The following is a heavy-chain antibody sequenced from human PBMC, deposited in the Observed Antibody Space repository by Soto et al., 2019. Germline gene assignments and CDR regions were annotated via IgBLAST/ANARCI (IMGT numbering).Heavy chain of an antibody. CDR1: GGSISGYS. CDR3: ARESGDNWSYEAH. J-gene: IGHJ4*02. CDR2: IYASGNI. Sequence: KTSETLSLTCTVSGGSISGYSWSWIRQSGGKGLEWIGRIYASGNIHFNPSLKSRVTMSVDTSKNQFSLNLMSVTAADTAVYYCARESGDNWSYEAHSGQGTKVTVYS. D-gene: IGHD1-7*01. V-gene: IGHV4-4*07.